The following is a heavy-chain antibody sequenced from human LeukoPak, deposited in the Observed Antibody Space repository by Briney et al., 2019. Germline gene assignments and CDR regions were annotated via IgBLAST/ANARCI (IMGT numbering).Heavy chain of an antibody. Sequence: GGSLRLSCTASGFTFGDYPMTWFRQPPGKGLVWVSFIRSKTYGGTTEYAASVKGRFTVSRDDSKSIAYLQMNSLRTEDTAVYYCASGSGWYSPDYWGQGTLVTVSS. V-gene: IGHV3-49*03. D-gene: IGHD6-19*01. J-gene: IGHJ4*02. CDR2: IRSKTYGGTT. CDR3: ASGSGWYSPDY. CDR1: GFTFGDYP.